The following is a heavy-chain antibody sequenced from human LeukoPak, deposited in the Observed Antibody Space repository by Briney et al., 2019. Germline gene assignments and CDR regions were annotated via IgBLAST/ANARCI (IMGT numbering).Heavy chain of an antibody. CDR1: GYTFTSYD. J-gene: IGHJ4*02. CDR3: ARIGDCSVGSSFDY. D-gene: IGHD2-15*01. CDR2: MNPNSGNT. Sequence: GASVKVSCTASGYTFTSYDINWVRQATGQGLEWMGWMNPNSGNTGYAQKFQGRVTMTRNTSISTAYMELSSLRSEDTAVYYCARIGDCSVGSSFDYWGQGTLVTVSS. V-gene: IGHV1-8*01.